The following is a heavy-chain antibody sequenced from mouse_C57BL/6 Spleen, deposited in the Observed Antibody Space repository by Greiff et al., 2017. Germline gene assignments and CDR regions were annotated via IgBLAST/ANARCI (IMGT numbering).Heavy chain of an antibody. J-gene: IGHJ2*01. CDR3: ARNYYGSTHYFDY. V-gene: IGHV1-18*01. CDR1: GYTFTDYN. D-gene: IGHD1-1*01. Sequence: EVQLQQSGPELVKPGASVKIPCKASGYTFTDYNMDWVKQSHGKSLEWIGDINPNNGGTIYNQKFKGKATLTVDKSSSTAYMELRSLTSEDTAVYYCARNYYGSTHYFDYWGQGTTLTVSS. CDR2: INPNNGGT.